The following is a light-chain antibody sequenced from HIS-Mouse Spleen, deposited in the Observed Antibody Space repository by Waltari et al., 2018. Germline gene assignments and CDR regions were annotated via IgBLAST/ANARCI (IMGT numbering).Light chain of an antibody. V-gene: IGLV1-44*01. CDR3: AAWDDSLNGPV. CDR1: SPNIGRNT. CDR2: SNN. Sequence: QSVLTQPPSASGTPGQRVTISCSGSSPNIGRNTVNWYQQLPGTAPKLLIYSNNQRPSGVPDRFSGSKSGTSASLAISGLQSEDEADYYCAAWDDSLNGPVFGGGTQLTAL. J-gene: IGLJ7*02.